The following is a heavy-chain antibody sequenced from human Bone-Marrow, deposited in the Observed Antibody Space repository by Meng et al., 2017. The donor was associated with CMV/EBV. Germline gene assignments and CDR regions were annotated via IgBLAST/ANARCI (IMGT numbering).Heavy chain of an antibody. CDR1: GGSFSGYY. D-gene: IGHD3-3*01. CDR3: ARGRGLFWSGYFIFDY. Sequence: SETLSLTCAVYGGSFSGYYWSWIRQPPGKGLEWIGEINHSGSTNYNPSLKSRVTISVDTSKNQFSLKLSSVTAADTVVYYCARGRGLFWSGYFIFDYWGQGTLVTVSS. J-gene: IGHJ4*02. V-gene: IGHV4-34*01. CDR2: INHSGST.